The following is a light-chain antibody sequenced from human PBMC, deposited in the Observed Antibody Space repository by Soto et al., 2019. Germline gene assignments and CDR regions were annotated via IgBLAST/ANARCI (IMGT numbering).Light chain of an antibody. CDR2: DAS. CDR1: QSISSW. V-gene: IGKV1-5*01. Sequence: DIQMTQSPSTLSASVGDRVTITCRASQSISSWLAWYQQKPGKAPKLLIYDASSLESGVPSRFSGSVSATEFTLTISSLQPDDFATYYCQQDNNYWTFGQGTRVEIK. CDR3: QQDNNYWT. J-gene: IGKJ1*01.